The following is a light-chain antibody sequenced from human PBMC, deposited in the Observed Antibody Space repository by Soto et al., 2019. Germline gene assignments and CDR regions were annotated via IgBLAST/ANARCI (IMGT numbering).Light chain of an antibody. CDR3: FSYTSSGTYV. V-gene: IGLV2-14*01. Sequence: SALTQPASVSGSPGQSITISCTGTSSDVGNYKYVSWYQQHPGKAPKLMIYEVSNRPSGVSNRFSVSKSGNTASLTISGLQAEDETDYYCFSYTSSGTYVFGTGTKVTVL. CDR1: SSDVGNYKY. CDR2: EVS. J-gene: IGLJ1*01.